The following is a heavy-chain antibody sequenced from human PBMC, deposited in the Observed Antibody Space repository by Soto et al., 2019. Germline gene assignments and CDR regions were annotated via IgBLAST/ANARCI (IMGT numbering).Heavy chain of an antibody. V-gene: IGHV3-21*01. CDR3: AKRDSSDNYPYYLDY. CDR1: GFTFSSYS. CDR2: ISSRSSYT. D-gene: IGHD3-22*01. J-gene: IGHJ4*02. Sequence: GGSLRLSCAASGFTFSSYSMNWVRQAPGKGLEWVSSISSRSSYTYYADSVKGRFTISRDNAKNSLYLQMNSLRAEDTAVYYCAKRDSSDNYPYYLDYWGQGTQVTVSS.